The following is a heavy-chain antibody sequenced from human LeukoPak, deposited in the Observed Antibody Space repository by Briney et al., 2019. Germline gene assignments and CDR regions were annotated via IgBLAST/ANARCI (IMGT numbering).Heavy chain of an antibody. CDR2: IYYSGST. V-gene: IGHV4-39*07. J-gene: IGHJ3*02. CDR1: GGSISSSSYY. D-gene: IGHD3-9*01. Sequence: SETLSLTCTVSGGSISSSSYYWGWIRQPPGKGLEWIGSIYYSGSTYYNPSLKSRVTMSVDTSKNQFSLKLSSVTAADTAVYYCARVCDYDILTGSYDAFDIWGQGTMVTVSS. CDR3: ARVCDYDILTGSYDAFDI.